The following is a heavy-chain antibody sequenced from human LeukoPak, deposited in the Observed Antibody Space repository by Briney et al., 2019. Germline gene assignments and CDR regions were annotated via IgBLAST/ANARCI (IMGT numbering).Heavy chain of an antibody. V-gene: IGHV3-7*01. D-gene: IGHD6-13*01. Sequence: PGGSLRLSCAASGFTFSSYWMSWVRQAPGKGLEWVAHIKQDGSERYYVDSVKGRYTISRDNAQNSLYLQMSNLRIEDTALYYCARYGRSWDLDSWGQGTLVTVSS. CDR3: ARYGRSWDLDS. J-gene: IGHJ4*02. CDR2: IKQDGSER. CDR1: GFTFSSYW.